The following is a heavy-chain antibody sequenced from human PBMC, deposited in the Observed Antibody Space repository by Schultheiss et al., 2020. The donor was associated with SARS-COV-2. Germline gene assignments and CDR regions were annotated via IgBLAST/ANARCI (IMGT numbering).Heavy chain of an antibody. CDR2: IKSKTDGGTT. CDR1: GFTFSSYW. D-gene: IGHD3-10*01. CDR3: TTWDRMVQGVIIKGAFDI. Sequence: GGSLRLSCAASGFTFSSYWMNWVRQAPGKGLEWVGRIKSKTDGGTTDYAAPVKGRFTISRDDSKNTLYLQMNSLKTEDTAVYYCTTWDRMVQGVIIKGAFDIWGQGTMVTVSS. V-gene: IGHV3-15*07. J-gene: IGHJ3*02.